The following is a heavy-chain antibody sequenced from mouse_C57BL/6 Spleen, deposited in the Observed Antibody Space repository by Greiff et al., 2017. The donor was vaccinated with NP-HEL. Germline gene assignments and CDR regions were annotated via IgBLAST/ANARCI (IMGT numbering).Heavy chain of an antibody. Sequence: EVQLVESGGGLVKPGGSLKLSCAASGFTFSDYGMHWVRKAPEKGLEWVASISSGSSTIYYADTVKGRFTISRDNATNTLFLQMTSLRSEDTAMYYCARRDGGYYFDYWGQGTTLTVSS. J-gene: IGHJ2*01. V-gene: IGHV5-17*01. CDR2: ISSGSSTI. CDR3: ARRDGGYYFDY. CDR1: GFTFSDYG. D-gene: IGHD2-3*01.